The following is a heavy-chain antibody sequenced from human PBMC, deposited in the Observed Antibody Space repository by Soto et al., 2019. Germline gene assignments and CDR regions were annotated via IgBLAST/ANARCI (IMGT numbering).Heavy chain of an antibody. D-gene: IGHD2-2*02. Sequence: GGSLRLSCAASGFTFSSYAMHWVRQAPGKGLEWVAVISYDGSNKYYADSVKGRLTISRDNSKNTLYLQMNSLRAEDTAVYYCARARYCSSTSCYTLYFDYWGQGTLVTVSS. CDR3: ARARYCSSTSCYTLYFDY. V-gene: IGHV3-30-3*01. J-gene: IGHJ4*02. CDR2: ISYDGSNK. CDR1: GFTFSSYA.